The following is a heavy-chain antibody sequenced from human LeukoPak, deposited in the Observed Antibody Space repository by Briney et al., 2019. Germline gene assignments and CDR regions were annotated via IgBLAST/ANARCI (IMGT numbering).Heavy chain of an antibody. D-gene: IGHD3-10*01. V-gene: IGHV3-23*01. Sequence: GGSLRLSCAASGFTFSSYAMSWVRQAPGKGLEWVSAISSSGGSTYYADSVKGRFTISRENAKNSLYLQMNSLRAGDTAVYYCAREEITMVRGVMYYNMDVWGKGTTVTVSS. CDR3: AREEITMVRGVMYYNMDV. CDR2: ISSSGGST. CDR1: GFTFSSYA. J-gene: IGHJ6*03.